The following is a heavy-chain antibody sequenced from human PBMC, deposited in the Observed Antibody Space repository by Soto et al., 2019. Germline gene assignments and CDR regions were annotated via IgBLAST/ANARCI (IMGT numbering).Heavy chain of an antibody. Sequence: QVQLVESGGGLVKPRGSLRLSCAVSGFILSDYYMTWIRQAPGKGLEWISYISRSGKTISYADSVKDRFTISRDNTKNLLYLQMNSLRAEDTAIYYCARVAEVGYGMDVWGQGTTVTVSS. V-gene: IGHV3-11*01. CDR1: GFILSDYY. CDR3: ARVAEVGYGMDV. J-gene: IGHJ6*02. D-gene: IGHD1-26*01. CDR2: ISRSGKTI.